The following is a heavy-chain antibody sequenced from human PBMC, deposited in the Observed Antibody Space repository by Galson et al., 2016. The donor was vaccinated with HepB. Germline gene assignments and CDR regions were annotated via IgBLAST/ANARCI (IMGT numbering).Heavy chain of an antibody. CDR1: GDSISNYF. D-gene: IGHD7-27*01. V-gene: IGHV4-59*01. CDR2: ISSPGAA. CDR3: ARDLNWGKWNFFDS. Sequence: SETLSLTCTVSGDSISNYFWSWIRQPSGKGLEWIGYISSPGAANYNPSLKSRVTMSVERSKNQFSLELTSMTAADTAVYFCARDLNWGKWNFFDSWGQGTLVTVSS. J-gene: IGHJ4*02.